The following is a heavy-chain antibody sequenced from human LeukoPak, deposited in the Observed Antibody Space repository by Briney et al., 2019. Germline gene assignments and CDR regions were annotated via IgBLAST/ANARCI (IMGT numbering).Heavy chain of an antibody. CDR2: I. J-gene: IGHJ4*02. Sequence: GGSLRLSCAASGFTFNSYSMNWVRQAPGKGLEWVSSIKGRFTISRDDAKNSLYLQMNSLRAEDTAVYYCARASGDIVETATMGSYWGQGTLVTVS. V-gene: IGHV3-21*01. CDR1: GFTFNSYS. D-gene: IGHD5-18*01. CDR3: ARASGDIVETATMGSY.